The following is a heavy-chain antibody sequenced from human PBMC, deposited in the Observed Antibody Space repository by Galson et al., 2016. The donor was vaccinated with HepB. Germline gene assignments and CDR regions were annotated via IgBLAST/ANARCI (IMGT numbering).Heavy chain of an antibody. D-gene: IGHD3-3*01. V-gene: IGHV3-11*06. J-gene: IGHJ6*03. Sequence: SLRLSCAATGFTFSDYYMTWIRQAPGKGLEWISYIDSTGRFTNYADSVKGRFTISRDNAKNSLYLQMTRVRAEDTALYYCARAGITIFAAGGYMDVWGKGTTVTVSS. CDR3: ARAGITIFAAGGYMDV. CDR2: IDSTGRFT. CDR1: GFTFSDYY.